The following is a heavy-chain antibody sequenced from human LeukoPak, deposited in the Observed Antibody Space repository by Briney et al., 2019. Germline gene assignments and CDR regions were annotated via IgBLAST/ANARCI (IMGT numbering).Heavy chain of an antibody. D-gene: IGHD3-10*01. CDR1: GGSISGYR. CDR3: VREIPHYGIDY. CDR2: TFDSGST. V-gene: IGHV4-4*07. Sequence: RPSETLSLTCTVSGGSISGYRWSWVRQPAGKGLEWVGRTFDSGSTSYKPSLESRVTMSVDTHKNQFSLRLSSVTAADTAVYFCVREIPHYGIDYWGQGTLVTVSS. J-gene: IGHJ4*02.